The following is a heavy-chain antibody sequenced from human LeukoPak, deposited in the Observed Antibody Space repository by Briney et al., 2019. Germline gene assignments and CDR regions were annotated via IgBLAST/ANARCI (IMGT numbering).Heavy chain of an antibody. D-gene: IGHD3-22*01. J-gene: IGHJ4*02. CDR2: IYPRNGDT. CDR3: AREKLGVYDSSGYTLDY. Sequence: GASVTVSFTASGYTFITYFMHWVRQAPGQGREGMGIIYPRNGDTSYAQKFQGRVTMTRDTSTSTVYMELSSLRSEDTAVYYCAREKLGVYDSSGYTLDYWGQGTLVTVSS. V-gene: IGHV1-46*01. CDR1: GYTFITYF.